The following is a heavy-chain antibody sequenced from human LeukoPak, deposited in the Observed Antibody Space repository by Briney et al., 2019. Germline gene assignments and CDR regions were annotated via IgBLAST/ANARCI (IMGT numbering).Heavy chain of an antibody. CDR3: ARAVYYYDSSGYPSAGYYYYGMDV. CDR1: GYTFTSYG. J-gene: IGHJ6*02. Sequence: SVKVSCKASGYTFTSYGISWVRQAHGQGLEWMGGIIPIFGTANYAQKFQGRVTITADESTSTAYMELSSLRSEDTAVYYCARAVYYYDSSGYPSAGYYYYGMDVWGQGTTVTVSS. V-gene: IGHV1-69*13. D-gene: IGHD3-22*01. CDR2: IIPIFGTA.